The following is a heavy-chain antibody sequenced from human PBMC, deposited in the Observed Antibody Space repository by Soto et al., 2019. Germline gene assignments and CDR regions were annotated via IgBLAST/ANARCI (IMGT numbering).Heavy chain of an antibody. D-gene: IGHD2-8*01. CDR1: GYTLTELS. V-gene: IGHV1-69*13. J-gene: IGHJ6*02. Sequence: SVKVSCKVSGYTLTELSMHWVRQAPGKGLEWRGGIIPIFGTANYAQKFQGRVTITADESTSTAYMELSSLRSEDTAVYYCASNGRASACSYYYYGMDFWSQGTTVTVS. CDR3: ASNGRASACSYYYYGMDF. CDR2: IIPIFGTA.